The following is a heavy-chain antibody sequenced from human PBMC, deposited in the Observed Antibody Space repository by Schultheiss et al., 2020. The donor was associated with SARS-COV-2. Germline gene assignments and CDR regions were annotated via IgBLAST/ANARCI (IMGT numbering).Heavy chain of an antibody. V-gene: IGHV3-33*07. CDR2: IWYDGSKK. CDR1: GFTFSRFG. D-gene: IGHD2-21*01. J-gene: IGHJ4*02. CDR3: ARDGDTASSPYIDH. Sequence: GESLKISCAASGFTFSRFGLFWVRQAPGKGLEWVAVIWYDGSKKYYADSVKGRFTISRDTSKNTLFLQMSSLRAEDTAVYYCARDGDTASSPYIDHWGQGTPVTVSS.